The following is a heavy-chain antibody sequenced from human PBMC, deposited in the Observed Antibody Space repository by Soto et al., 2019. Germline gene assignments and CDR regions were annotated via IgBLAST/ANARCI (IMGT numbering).Heavy chain of an antibody. J-gene: IGHJ4*02. D-gene: IGHD3-22*01. CDR2: IWYDGSNK. CDR1: GLTFSSYG. CDR3: ARGDSSGYYDFDY. Sequence: QVQLVESGGGVVQPGRSLRLSCAASGLTFSSYGMHWVRQAPGKGLEWVAVIWYDGSNKYYADSVKGRFTISRDNSKNTLYLQMNSLRAEDTAVYYCARGDSSGYYDFDYWGQGTLVTVSS. V-gene: IGHV3-33*01.